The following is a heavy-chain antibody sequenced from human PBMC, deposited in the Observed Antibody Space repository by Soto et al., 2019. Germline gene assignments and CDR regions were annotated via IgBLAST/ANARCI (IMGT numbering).Heavy chain of an antibody. J-gene: IGHJ5*02. CDR1: GGSISSSSYY. CDR3: ARLKTYYDFWSGYLNWFDP. D-gene: IGHD3-3*01. V-gene: IGHV4-39*01. Sequence: SETLSLTCTVSGGSISSSSYYWGWIRQPPGKGPEWIGSIYYSGSTYYNPSLKSRVTISVDTSKNQFSLKLSSVTAADTAVYYCARLKTYYDFWSGYLNWFDPWGQGTLVTVSS. CDR2: IYYSGST.